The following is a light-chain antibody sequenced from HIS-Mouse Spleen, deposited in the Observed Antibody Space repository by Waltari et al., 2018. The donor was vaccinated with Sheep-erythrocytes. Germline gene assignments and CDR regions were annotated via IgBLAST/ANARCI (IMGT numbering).Light chain of an antibody. Sequence: EIVMTQSPATLSVSPGERATLPCSASQSVSSNLAWYQQKPGQAPRILIYGASTRATGIPTRFSSSGSGTEFTLTISSMQSEDFAIYYCQQYNNWPPGTFGQGTKLEIK. J-gene: IGKJ2*02. CDR2: GAS. CDR3: QQYNNWPPGT. V-gene: IGKV3-15*01. CDR1: QSVSSN.